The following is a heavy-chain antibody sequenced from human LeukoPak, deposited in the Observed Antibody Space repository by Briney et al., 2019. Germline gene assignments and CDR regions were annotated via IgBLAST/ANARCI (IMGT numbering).Heavy chain of an antibody. CDR2: IFYTGST. D-gene: IGHD3-22*01. V-gene: IGHV4-39*07. CDR1: GDSITTSEYY. Sequence: SETLSLTCSVSGDSITTSEYYWGWIRQSPGKGLEWIVTIFYTGSTYYNPSLQSRVTISVDTSKNQFSLKLSSVTAADTAVYYCARRGYDSSGYYEGYWYFDLWGRGTLVTVSS. CDR3: ARRGYDSSGYYEGYWYFDL. J-gene: IGHJ2*01.